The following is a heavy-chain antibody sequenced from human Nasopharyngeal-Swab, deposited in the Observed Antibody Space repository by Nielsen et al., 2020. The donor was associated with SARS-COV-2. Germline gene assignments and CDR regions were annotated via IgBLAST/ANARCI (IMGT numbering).Heavy chain of an antibody. D-gene: IGHD1-1*01. V-gene: IGHV1-69*01. Sequence: WVRQAPGQGLEWMGGIIPIFGAANYAQKFQGRVTITVDESTSTAYMELSSLRSEDTAVYYCARGFWGRTTGTTRYDAFDIWGQGTMVTASS. CDR2: IIPIFGAA. J-gene: IGHJ3*02. CDR3: ARGFWGRTTGTTRYDAFDI.